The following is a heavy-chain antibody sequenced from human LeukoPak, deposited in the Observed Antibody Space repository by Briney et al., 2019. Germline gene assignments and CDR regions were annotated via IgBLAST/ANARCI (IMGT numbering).Heavy chain of an antibody. CDR1: GYTFTTYG. J-gene: IGHJ4*02. Sequence: ASVKVSCKASGYTFTTYGINWVRLAPGQGFEWLGWINTNMGATTYAKKFQGRVTMTRDTSINTAYMELSGLRFDDTAVYYCARGFTYSSGWYGDFWGQGVPVTVSS. CDR3: ARGFTYSSGWYGDF. V-gene: IGHV1-2*02. CDR2: INTNMGAT. D-gene: IGHD6-13*01.